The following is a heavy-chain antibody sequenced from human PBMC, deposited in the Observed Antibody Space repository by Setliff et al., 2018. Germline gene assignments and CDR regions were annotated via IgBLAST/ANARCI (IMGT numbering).Heavy chain of an antibody. CDR2: IYYSGST. D-gene: IGHD4-4*01. J-gene: IGHJ3*02. V-gene: IGHV4-59*01. Sequence: ETLSLTCTVSGGSISSYYWSWIRQPPGEGLEWIGYIYYSGSTNYNPSLKSRVTISVDTSKNQFSLKLSSVTAADTAVYYCARGGNDYKWGAFDIWGQGTMVTVSS. CDR3: ARGGNDYKWGAFDI. CDR1: GGSISSYY.